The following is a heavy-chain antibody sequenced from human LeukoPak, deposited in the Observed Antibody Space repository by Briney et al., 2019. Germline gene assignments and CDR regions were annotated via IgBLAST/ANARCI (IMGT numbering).Heavy chain of an antibody. J-gene: IGHJ4*02. CDR2: ISSSGSTI. D-gene: IGHD2-15*01. V-gene: IGHV3-48*03. CDR3: ARERTTQPFDY. CDR1: GFTFSSYE. Sequence: PGGSLRLSCAASGFTFSSYEMNWVRQAPGKGLEWVSYISSSGSTIYYADSVKGRFTISRDNAKNSLYLQMNSLRAEDTAVYYCARERTTQPFDYWGQGTLVTVSS.